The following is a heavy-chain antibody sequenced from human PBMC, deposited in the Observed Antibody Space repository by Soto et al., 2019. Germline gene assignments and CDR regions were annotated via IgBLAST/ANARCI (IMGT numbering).Heavy chain of an antibody. J-gene: IGHJ4*02. CDR1: GGSISSSSYY. D-gene: IGHD3-10*01. CDR3: ARHHGSGRKGYFDY. V-gene: IGHV4-39*01. Sequence: LSLTCTVSGGSISSSSYYWGWIRQPPGKGLEWIGSIYYSGSTYYNPSLKSRVTISVDTSKNQFSLKLSSVTAADTAVYYCARHHGSGRKGYFDYWGQGTLVTVSS. CDR2: IYYSGST.